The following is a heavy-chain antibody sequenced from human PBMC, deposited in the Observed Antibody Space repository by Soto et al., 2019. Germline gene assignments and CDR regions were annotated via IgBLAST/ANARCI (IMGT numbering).Heavy chain of an antibody. D-gene: IGHD3-22*01. Sequence: EVQLVETGGGLIQPGGSLRLSCAASGFTVSSNYMSWVRQAPGKGLEWVSVIYSGGSTYYADSVKGRFTISRDNSKNTLYLQMNSLRAEDTAVYYCARTSGYYYPGPFDYWGQGTLVTVSS. CDR3: ARTSGYYYPGPFDY. J-gene: IGHJ4*02. CDR1: GFTVSSNY. V-gene: IGHV3-53*02. CDR2: IYSGGST.